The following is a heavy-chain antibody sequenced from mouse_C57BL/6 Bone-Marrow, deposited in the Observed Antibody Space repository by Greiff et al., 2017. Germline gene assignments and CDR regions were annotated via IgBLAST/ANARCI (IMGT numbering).Heavy chain of an antibody. CDR2: INPSTGGT. CDR3: APGVTTPYYFDY. D-gene: IGHD2-2*01. Sequence: EVQLQQPGPELVKPGASVKISCKASGYSFTGYYMNWVKQSPEKSLEWIGEINPSTGGTTYNQKFKAKATLTVDKSSSTAYMQLKSLTSEDSAVYYGAPGVTTPYYFDYWGQGTTLTVSS. CDR1: GYSFTGYY. J-gene: IGHJ2*01. V-gene: IGHV1-42*01.